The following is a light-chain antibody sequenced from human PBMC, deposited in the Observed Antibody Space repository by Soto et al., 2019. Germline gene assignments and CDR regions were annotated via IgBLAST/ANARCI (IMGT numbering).Light chain of an antibody. CDR3: QQRSNWPRT. CDR2: DAS. J-gene: IGKJ1*01. Sequence: EIVLTQSPATLSLSPGKRATLSCRASQSVSSYLAWYQQKPGQAPRLLIYDASNSATGIPARFSGSGSGTDFTLTISSLEPEDFAVYYCQQRSNWPRTFGQGTKVEIK. CDR1: QSVSSY. V-gene: IGKV3-11*01.